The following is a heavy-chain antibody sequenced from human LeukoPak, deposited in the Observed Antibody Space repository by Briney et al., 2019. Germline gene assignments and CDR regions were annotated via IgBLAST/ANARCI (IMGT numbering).Heavy chain of an antibody. V-gene: IGHV3-30-3*01. CDR2: ISYDGSNK. CDR1: GFTFSSYA. Sequence: PGGSLRLSCAASGFTFSSYAMHWVRQAPGKGLEWVAVISYDGSNKYYADSVKGRFTISRDNSKNTLYLQMNSPRAEDTAVYYCARPPRCSSTSCYRNWFDPWGQGTLVTVSS. D-gene: IGHD2-2*01. J-gene: IGHJ5*02. CDR3: ARPPRCSSTSCYRNWFDP.